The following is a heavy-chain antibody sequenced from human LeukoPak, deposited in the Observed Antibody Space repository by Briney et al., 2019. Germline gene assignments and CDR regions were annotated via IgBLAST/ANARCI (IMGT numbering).Heavy chain of an antibody. CDR3: AKDLESYRSPIES. D-gene: IGHD3-16*02. J-gene: IGHJ4*02. V-gene: IGHV3-30*02. CDR1: GFTLSDYG. CDR2: LRYDGFNK. Sequence: GGSLRLSCAASGFTLSDYGIHWVRQAPGKGLEWVAFLRYDGFNKYYADSVEGRFTISRDSSKNTLYLQMNSLRTEDTATYYCAKDLESYRSPIESWGQGTLVSVSS.